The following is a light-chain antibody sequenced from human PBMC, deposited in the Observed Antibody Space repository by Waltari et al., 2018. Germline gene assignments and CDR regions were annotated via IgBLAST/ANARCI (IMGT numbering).Light chain of an antibody. CDR1: QDIGRW. V-gene: IGKV1-12*01. CDR3: QQTNTFPFT. J-gene: IGKJ2*01. Sequence: DIQMIQSPSSVSASLGDRVTITGRASQDIGRWLAWYQHKPGRAPNLLIFAASSLQNGVPSRFSGSGSGTYFTLTINSLQPEDFATYYCQQTNTFPFTFGQGTKLEIK. CDR2: AAS.